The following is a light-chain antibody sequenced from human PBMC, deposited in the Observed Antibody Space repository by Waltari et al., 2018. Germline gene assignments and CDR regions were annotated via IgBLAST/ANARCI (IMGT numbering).Light chain of an antibody. CDR2: GAS. J-gene: IGKJ2*01. CDR3: HQYNNRPPYT. CDR1: ERISIN. V-gene: IGKV3-15*01. Sequence: TQSPATLSVSLGERVTLTSRASERISINLAWYQQKPGQTPRLIIHGASKRATGVPARFAGSGSRTEFTLIISSLQSEDIAVYYCHQYNNRPPYTFGQGTKLEIK.